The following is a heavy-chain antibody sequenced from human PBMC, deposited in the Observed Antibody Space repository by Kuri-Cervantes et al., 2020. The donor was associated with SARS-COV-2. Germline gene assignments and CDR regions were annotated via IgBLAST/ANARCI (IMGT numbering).Heavy chain of an antibody. CDR2: ISYDGSNK. V-gene: IGHV3-30*03. D-gene: IGHD2-15*01. CDR1: GFTFSSYG. CDR3: ARGDQPANTYCSGGTCYRHWFDP. Sequence: GGSLRLSCAASGFTFSSYGMHWVRQAPGKGLEWVAVISYDGSNKYYADSVKGRFTISRDNAKNSLYLQMNSLRAEDTAVYYCARGDQPANTYCSGGTCYRHWFDPWGQGSLVTVSS. J-gene: IGHJ5*02.